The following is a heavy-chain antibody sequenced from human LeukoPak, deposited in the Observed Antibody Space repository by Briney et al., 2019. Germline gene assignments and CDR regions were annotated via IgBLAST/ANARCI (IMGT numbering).Heavy chain of an antibody. Sequence: GGSLRLSCEASGFTFSRYGMSWVRQAPGKGLEWVSSINWNGGSTGYADSVKGRFTISRDNAKNSLYLQMNSLRAEDTAVYYCARGGTFDYWGQGTLVTVSS. V-gene: IGHV3-20*04. CDR1: GFTFSRYG. CDR2: INWNGGST. CDR3: ARGGTFDY. J-gene: IGHJ4*02. D-gene: IGHD3-16*01.